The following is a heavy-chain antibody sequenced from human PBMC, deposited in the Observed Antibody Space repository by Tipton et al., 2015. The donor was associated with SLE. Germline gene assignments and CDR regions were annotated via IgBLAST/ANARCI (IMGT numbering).Heavy chain of an antibody. CDR2: INENGRA. V-gene: IGHV4-39*01. J-gene: IGHJ2*01. D-gene: IGHD6-13*01. CDR3: ARHEAAPGTAGWFFDL. Sequence: TLSLTCIVSGGSISSSHYYWSWIRQPPGKGLEWIGEINENGRATYNPSLKSRVTISVGTSRNQLSLNLRSATAADTAVYYCARHEAAPGTAGWFFDLWGRGTLVTVSS. CDR1: GGSISSSHYY.